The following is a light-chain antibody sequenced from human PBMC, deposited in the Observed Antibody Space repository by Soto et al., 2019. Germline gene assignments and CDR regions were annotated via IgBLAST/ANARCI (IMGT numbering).Light chain of an antibody. CDR2: SDN. J-gene: IGLJ2*01. Sequence: QSVLTQPPSASGTPGQRVTISCSGSSSNVGSNTVNWYHQLPGTAPKLLIYSDNQRPSGVPDRFSGSKSGTSASLAISGLQSEDGADYYCAAWDDSLYGVVFGGGTKLTVL. V-gene: IGLV1-44*01. CDR1: SSNVGSNT. CDR3: AAWDDSLYGVV.